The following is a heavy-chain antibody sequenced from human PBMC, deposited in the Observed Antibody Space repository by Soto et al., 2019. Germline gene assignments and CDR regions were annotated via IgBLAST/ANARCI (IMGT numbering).Heavy chain of an antibody. CDR2: INHSGST. CDR1: GGSFSGYY. CDR3: ARGSGLRKFDY. J-gene: IGHJ4*02. Sequence: PSETLSLTCAVYGGSFSGYYWSWIRQPPGKGLEWIGEINHSGSTNYNPSLKSRVTMSVDTSKNQFSLKLSSVTAADTAVYYCARGSGLRKFDYWGQGTLVTVSS. V-gene: IGHV4-34*01. D-gene: IGHD5-18*01.